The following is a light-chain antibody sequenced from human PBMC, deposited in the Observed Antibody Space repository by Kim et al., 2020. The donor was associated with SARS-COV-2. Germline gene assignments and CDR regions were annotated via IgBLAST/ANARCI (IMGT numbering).Light chain of an antibody. Sequence: QSALTQPASVSGSPGQSITISCTGTSSDIGAYNYVSWCQQHPGKAPKLLIFYVSKRPSGVSSRFSGSKSANTASLTISGLQAEDEADYYCSSYTISNAWVFGGGTKVTVL. CDR2: YVS. V-gene: IGLV2-14*01. CDR3: SSYTISNAWV. CDR1: SSDIGAYNY. J-gene: IGLJ3*02.